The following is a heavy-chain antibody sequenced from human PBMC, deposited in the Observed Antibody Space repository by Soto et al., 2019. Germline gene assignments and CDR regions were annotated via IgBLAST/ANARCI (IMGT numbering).Heavy chain of an antibody. CDR1: GDSVSGNTAA. Sequence: SQTLSLTCAISGDSVSGNTAAWNWIRQSPSRGLEWLGRTYYRSKWYNDYAVSVISRITITPDTSKSQFSLQLNSETPEDTALYYCARGPPRVAVARKDLYYSYYGMDVWGQGTTVTVSS. CDR3: ARGPPRVAVARKDLYYSYYGMDV. CDR2: TYYRSKWYN. J-gene: IGHJ6*02. V-gene: IGHV6-1*01. D-gene: IGHD6-19*01.